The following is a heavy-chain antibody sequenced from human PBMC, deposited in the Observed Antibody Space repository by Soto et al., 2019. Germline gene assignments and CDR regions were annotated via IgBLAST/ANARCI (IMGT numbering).Heavy chain of an antibody. CDR1: GFTFSDFY. D-gene: IGHD6-19*01. Sequence: QVQLVESGGGLVKPGGSLRLSCAASGFTFSDFYMSWIRQAPGKGLEWVSYITSSGNTVYYADSVRGRFTISRADAQNXLVVQMDSQRADDTAVYYGARVSCGWHRAGATLDCWGQGTLVTVSS. J-gene: IGHJ4*02. CDR2: ITSSGNTV. CDR3: ARVSCGWHRAGATLDC. V-gene: IGHV3-11*01.